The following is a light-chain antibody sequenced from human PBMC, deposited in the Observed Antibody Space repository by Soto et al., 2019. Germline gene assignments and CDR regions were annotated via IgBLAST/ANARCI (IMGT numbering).Light chain of an antibody. CDR2: GAS. CDR1: QTINNK. Sequence: VMTQAAATLSVSPGERAALACRASQTINNKVAWYQLKDGQVPRLVIYGASNRATGIPARFSGSGSGTDFALTISSLEPEDFAVYYCQQRSNWPPITFGQGTRLEI. CDR3: QQRSNWPPIT. V-gene: IGKV3-11*01. J-gene: IGKJ5*01.